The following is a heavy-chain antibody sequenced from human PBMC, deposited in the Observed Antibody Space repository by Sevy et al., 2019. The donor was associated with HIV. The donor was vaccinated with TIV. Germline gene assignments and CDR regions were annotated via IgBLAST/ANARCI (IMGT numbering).Heavy chain of an antibody. J-gene: IGHJ4*02. D-gene: IGHD3-9*01. CDR1: GFTFSRYG. CDR2: ISFDGSKK. CDR3: AKLDYDILTGNPDY. V-gene: IGHV3-30*18. Sequence: GGSLRLSCAASGFTFSRYGMHWVRQAPGKGLEWVAVISFDGSKKYYGDSVKGRFIISRDNSKNTLYLAMSSLSPEDTAVYYCAKLDYDILTGNPDYWGQGTLVTVSS.